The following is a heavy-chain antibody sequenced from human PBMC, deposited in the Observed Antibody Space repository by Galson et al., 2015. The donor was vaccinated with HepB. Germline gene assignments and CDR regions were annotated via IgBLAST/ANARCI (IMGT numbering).Heavy chain of an antibody. Sequence: SLRLSCAASGFTFSSYAMSWVRQAPGKGLEWVSAISGSGGSTYYADSVKGRFTISRDNSKNTLYLQMNSLRAEDTAVYYCASGKRTYYYDSSGYVRDYWGQGTLVTVSS. CDR2: ISGSGGST. CDR3: ASGKRTYYYDSSGYVRDY. D-gene: IGHD3-22*01. V-gene: IGHV3-23*01. J-gene: IGHJ4*02. CDR1: GFTFSSYA.